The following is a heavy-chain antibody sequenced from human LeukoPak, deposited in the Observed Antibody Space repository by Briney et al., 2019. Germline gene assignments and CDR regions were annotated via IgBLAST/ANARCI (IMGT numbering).Heavy chain of an antibody. CDR3: TRDQSVGQPEAFDI. J-gene: IGHJ3*02. CDR2: ISSRSTYI. V-gene: IGHV3-21*01. CDR1: GFTFSSYS. D-gene: IGHD1-14*01. Sequence: KSGGSLRLSCAASGFTFSSYSMNWVRQAPGKGLEWVSTISSRSTYIYYADSVKGRFTISRDNAQNSLCLQMNSLRAEDTAVYYCTRDQSVGQPEAFDIWGQGTMVTVSS.